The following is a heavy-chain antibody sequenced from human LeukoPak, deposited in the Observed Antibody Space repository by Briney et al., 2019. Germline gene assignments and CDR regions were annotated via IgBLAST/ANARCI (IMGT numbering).Heavy chain of an antibody. CDR2: IWYDGSNK. CDR3: VRGRTIGFDY. J-gene: IGHJ4*02. Sequence: GRSLRLSCAASGFTFSSYGMHWVRQAPGKALEWVAVIWYDGSNKYYADSVKGRFTISRDNSKNTLYLQMNSLRAEDTAVYYCVRGRTIGFDYWGQGTLVTVSS. D-gene: IGHD1-1*01. CDR1: GFTFSSYG. V-gene: IGHV3-33*01.